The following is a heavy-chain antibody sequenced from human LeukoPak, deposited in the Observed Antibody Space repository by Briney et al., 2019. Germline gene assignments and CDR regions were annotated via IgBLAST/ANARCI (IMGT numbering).Heavy chain of an antibody. D-gene: IGHD3-9*01. Sequence: GRSLRLSCAASGFPFDDYVMHWVRQVPGKGLEWVSGISWNSGTIGYADSVKGRFTISRDNAKNSLYLQMNSLRTEDTAFYYCVKDIKIYDVLPQVDNWGQGTLVTVSS. CDR1: GFPFDDYV. CDR2: ISWNSGTI. J-gene: IGHJ4*02. CDR3: VKDIKIYDVLPQVDN. V-gene: IGHV3-9*01.